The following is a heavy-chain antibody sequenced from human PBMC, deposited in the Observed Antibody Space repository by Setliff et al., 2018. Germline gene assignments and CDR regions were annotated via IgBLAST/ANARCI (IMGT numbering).Heavy chain of an antibody. CDR3: ARVNGAGFDP. CDR1: GGSFSGYY. CDR2: IYTSGST. Sequence: TSETLSLTCAVFGGSFSGYYWSWIRQPAGKGLEWIGRIYTSGSTNYNPSLKSRVTMSVDTSKNQFSLKLSSVTAADTAVYYYARVNGAGFDPWGQGTLVTVSS. D-gene: IGHD4-17*01. V-gene: IGHV4-4*07. J-gene: IGHJ5*02.